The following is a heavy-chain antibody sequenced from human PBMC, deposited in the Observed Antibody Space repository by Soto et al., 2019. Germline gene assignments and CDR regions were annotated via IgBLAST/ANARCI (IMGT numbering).Heavy chain of an antibody. Sequence: EVQLVESGGGLVQPGRSLRLSCAASGFTFDDYAMHWVRQAPGKGLEWVSGISWNSGTIVYADSVKGRFTISRDNAKNSLYLQMNSRRGEDTALYYCAKDMRGGSSSSRYYYDLDVWGQGTTVTVSS. D-gene: IGHD6-13*01. V-gene: IGHV3-9*01. CDR3: AKDMRGGSSSSRYYYDLDV. J-gene: IGHJ6*02. CDR2: ISWNSGTI. CDR1: GFTFDDYA.